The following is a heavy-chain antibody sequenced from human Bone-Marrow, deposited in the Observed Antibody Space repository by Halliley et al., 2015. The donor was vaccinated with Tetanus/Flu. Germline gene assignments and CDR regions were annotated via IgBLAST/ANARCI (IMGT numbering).Heavy chain of an antibody. CDR3: VKDGYCNDCFRRSLAY. V-gene: IGHV3-23*01. J-gene: IGHJ4*02. D-gene: IGHD5-18*01. CDR2: SGRGDTT. Sequence: SGRGDTTYYADSVKGRFTISRDNVRNTLSLQMTSRRAEAMAVYYCVKDGYCNDCFRRSLAYWGQGPLVTVSS.